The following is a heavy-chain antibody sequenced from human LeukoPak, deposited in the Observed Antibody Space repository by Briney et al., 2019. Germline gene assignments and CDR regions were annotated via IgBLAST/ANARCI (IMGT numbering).Heavy chain of an antibody. J-gene: IGHJ3*02. D-gene: IGHD2-15*01. CDR1: GGSITNYS. Sequence: PSETLSLTCTVSGGSITNYSWSWLRQPPGKGLEWIGYIYCSGSTSYNPSLKSRVTITVDTSKNQFSLRVSSVTAADTAVYYCARRYCSGGSCYSALDIWGQGTMVTVSS. CDR2: IYCSGST. V-gene: IGHV4-59*01. CDR3: ARRYCSGGSCYSALDI.